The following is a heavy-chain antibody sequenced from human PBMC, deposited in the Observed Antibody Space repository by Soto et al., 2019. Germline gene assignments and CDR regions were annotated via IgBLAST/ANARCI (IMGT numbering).Heavy chain of an antibody. CDR1: GYAFINFW. J-gene: IGHJ4*02. D-gene: IGHD3-10*01. CDR3: ARTGGSGSYYKFDY. CDR2: IYPANSET. Sequence: GESLKISCKGSGYAFINFWIGWVRQMPGKGLERMGIIYPANSETRCSPSFQGQVTMSVYKITSTAYVQGISLKASDTAMYYCARTGGSGSYYKFDYWAEGTPVKVS. V-gene: IGHV5-51*01.